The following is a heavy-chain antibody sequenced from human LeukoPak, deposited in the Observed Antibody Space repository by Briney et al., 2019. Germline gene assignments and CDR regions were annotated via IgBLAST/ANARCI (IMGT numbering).Heavy chain of an antibody. Sequence: SETLSLTCAVYGGSFSGYYWSWIRQPPGKGLECIGEINHSGSTNYNPSLKSRVTISVDTSKNQFSLKLSSVTAADTAVYYCARGYSYGQRFDYWGQGTLVTVSS. V-gene: IGHV4-34*01. CDR3: ARGYSYGQRFDY. CDR2: INHSGST. J-gene: IGHJ4*02. CDR1: GGSFSGYY. D-gene: IGHD5-18*01.